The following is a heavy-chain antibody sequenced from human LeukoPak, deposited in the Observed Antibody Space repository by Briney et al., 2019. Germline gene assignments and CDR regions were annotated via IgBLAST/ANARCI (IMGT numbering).Heavy chain of an antibody. CDR1: GGSISSSSYY. Sequence: NPSETLSLTCTVSGGSISSSSYYWGWIRQPPGKGLEWIGSIYYSGSTYYNPSLKSRVTISVDTSKNQFSLKLSSVTAADTAVYYCARGVRYDCTWFDPWGRGTLVTVSS. D-gene: IGHD3-10*01. CDR3: ARGVRYDCTWFDP. CDR2: IYYSGST. V-gene: IGHV4-39*01. J-gene: IGHJ5*02.